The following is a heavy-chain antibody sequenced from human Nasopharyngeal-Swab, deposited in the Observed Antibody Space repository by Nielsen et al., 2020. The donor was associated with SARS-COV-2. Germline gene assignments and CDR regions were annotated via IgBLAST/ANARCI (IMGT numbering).Heavy chain of an antibody. CDR1: GFTFSSYG. CDR2: IWYDGSHK. CDR3: ATTNYYSSGSYH. D-gene: IGHD3-10*01. V-gene: IGHV3-33*01. J-gene: IGHJ4*02. Sequence: GSLKISCAASGFTFSSYGMHWVRQAPGKGLEWVAVIWYDGSHKYYADSVKGRFTISRDNSKNTLYLQMNSLRAEDTAVYYCATTNYYSSGSYHWGQGTLVTVSS.